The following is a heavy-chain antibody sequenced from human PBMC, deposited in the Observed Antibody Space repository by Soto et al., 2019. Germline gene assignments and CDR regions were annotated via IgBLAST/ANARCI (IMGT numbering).Heavy chain of an antibody. J-gene: IGHJ4*02. Sequence: ASVKVSCKASGGTFSSYAISWVRQAPGQGLEWMGGIIPIFGTANYAQKFQGRVTITADESTSTAYMELSGLRSEDTAVYYCARAWRAVAGQVYFDYWGQGTLVTVSS. D-gene: IGHD6-19*01. CDR3: ARAWRAVAGQVYFDY. CDR2: IIPIFGTA. CDR1: GGTFSSYA. V-gene: IGHV1-69*13.